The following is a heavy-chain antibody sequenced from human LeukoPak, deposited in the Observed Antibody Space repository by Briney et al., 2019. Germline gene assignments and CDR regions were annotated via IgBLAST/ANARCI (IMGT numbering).Heavy chain of an antibody. J-gene: IGHJ6*03. V-gene: IGHV1-18*01. Sequence: ASVKVSCKASGYTFTSYGISWVGQAPGQVLEWVGGSSAYSGYTNYAQKLRGRVTITTDTSTSTAYMEVSRLRSDDTAVYYCASFSSSDVYYYYYMDVWGKGTTVTVSS. D-gene: IGHD6-6*01. CDR3: ASFSSSDVYYYYYMDV. CDR2: SSAYSGYT. CDR1: GYTFTSYG.